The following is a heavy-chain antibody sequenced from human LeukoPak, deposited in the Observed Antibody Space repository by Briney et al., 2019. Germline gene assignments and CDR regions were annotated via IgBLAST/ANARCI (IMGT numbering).Heavy chain of an antibody. J-gene: IGHJ5*02. CDR3: ARVAASRSSSPWFDP. D-gene: IGHD6-6*01. CDR2: IIPIFGTA. CDR1: GGTFSSYA. V-gene: IGHV1-69*13. Sequence: SVKVSCKASGGTFSSYAISWVRQAPGQGLELMGGIIPIFGTANYAQKFQGRVTITADESTSTAYMELSSLRSEDTAVYYCARVAASRSSSPWFDPWGQGTLVTVSS.